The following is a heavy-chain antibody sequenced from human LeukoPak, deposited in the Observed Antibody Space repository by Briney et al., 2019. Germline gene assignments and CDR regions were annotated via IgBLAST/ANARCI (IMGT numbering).Heavy chain of an antibody. Sequence: GGSLRLSCAASGFTFSNYAMHWVRQAPGKGLEWVAVISYDGSNRYYADSVKGRFTISRDNAKNSLYLQMNSLRAEETALYFCARGPPNYYDCSGYFYLWGQGTLVTVSS. CDR2: ISYDGSNR. D-gene: IGHD3-22*01. CDR3: ARGPPNYYDCSGYFYL. J-gene: IGHJ4*02. CDR1: GFTFSNYA. V-gene: IGHV3-30*04.